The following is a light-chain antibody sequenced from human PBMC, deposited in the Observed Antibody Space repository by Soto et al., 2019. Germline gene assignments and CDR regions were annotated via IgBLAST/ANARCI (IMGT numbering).Light chain of an antibody. J-gene: IGKJ4*01. CDR2: DAS. Sequence: EIVMTQSPATLSVSPGERATLSCRASQSVSSNLAWYQQKPGQAPRLLIYDASTRATGIPARFGGSGSGTEFTLTISSLQYEDVAVYYCQQYNNWPSFGGGTKVEIK. CDR3: QQYNNWPS. CDR1: QSVSSN. V-gene: IGKV3-15*01.